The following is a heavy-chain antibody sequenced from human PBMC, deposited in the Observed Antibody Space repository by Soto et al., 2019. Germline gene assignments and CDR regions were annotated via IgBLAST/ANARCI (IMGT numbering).Heavy chain of an antibody. D-gene: IGHD3-10*01. CDR2: ISSSSSYI. CDR3: ARGLWFGELSDYYYYGMDV. CDR1: GFTFSSYS. J-gene: IGHJ6*02. Sequence: SLRLSCAASGFTFSSYSTNWVRQAPGKGLEWVSSISSSSSYIYYADSVKGRFTISRDNAKNSLYLQMNSLRAEDTAVYYCARGLWFGELSDYYYYGMDVWGQGTTVTVSS. V-gene: IGHV3-21*01.